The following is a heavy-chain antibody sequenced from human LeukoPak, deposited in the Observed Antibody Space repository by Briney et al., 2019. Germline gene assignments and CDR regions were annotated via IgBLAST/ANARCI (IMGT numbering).Heavy chain of an antibody. V-gene: IGHV3-21*01. CDR3: ARDLPLTPTDY. CDR2: ISSGSNYI. CDR1: GFTFSSYT. J-gene: IGHJ4*02. Sequence: GGSLRLSCAASGFTFSSYTMNWVRQAPGKGLEWVSSISSGSNYIYYADSVKGRFTISRDNAKNSLYLQMNSLRAEDTAVYYCARDLPLTPTDYWGQGTLVTVSS.